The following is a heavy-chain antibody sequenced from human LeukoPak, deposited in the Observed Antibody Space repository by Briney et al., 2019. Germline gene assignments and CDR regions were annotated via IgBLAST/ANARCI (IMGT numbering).Heavy chain of an antibody. J-gene: IGHJ5*02. D-gene: IGHD6-19*01. CDR3: VRSPKGTAVTANWFDP. V-gene: IGHV4-39*07. Sequence: SETLSLTCTISGGSISGASIRGTTYYWACVRQPPGKGLEWLGSIYYNGHTFFNPSLKSRVTMSLDTSRNQVSLKLSSVTAADTAVYYCVRSPKGTAVTANWFDPWGQGTLVTVSS. CDR2: IYYNGHT. CDR1: GGSISGASIRGTTYY.